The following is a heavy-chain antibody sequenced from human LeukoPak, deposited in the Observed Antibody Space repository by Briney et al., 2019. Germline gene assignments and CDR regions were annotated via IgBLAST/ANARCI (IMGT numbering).Heavy chain of an antibody. CDR3: ARLTDIAAAGRE. D-gene: IGHD6-13*01. V-gene: IGHV1-2*02. CDR1: GYTFTGYY. CDR2: INPNSGGT. J-gene: IGHJ4*02. Sequence: ASVKVSCKASGYTFTGYYMHWVRQAPGRGLEWMGWINPNSGGTNYAQKFQGRVTMTRDTSISTAYMELSRLRSDDTAVYYCARLTDIAAAGREWGQGTLVTVSS.